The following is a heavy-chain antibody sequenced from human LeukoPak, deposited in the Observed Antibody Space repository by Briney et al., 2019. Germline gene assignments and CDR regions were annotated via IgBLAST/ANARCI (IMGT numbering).Heavy chain of an antibody. CDR3: ARGARACDY. Sequence: PGGSLRLSCAASGFTFSSYSMNWVRQAPGKGLEWVSYISSSSSTIYYADSVKGRFTIPRDNAKNSLYLQMNSLRAEDTAVYYCARGARACDYWGQGTLVTVSS. CDR1: GFTFSSYS. CDR2: ISSSSSTI. V-gene: IGHV3-48*01. J-gene: IGHJ4*02.